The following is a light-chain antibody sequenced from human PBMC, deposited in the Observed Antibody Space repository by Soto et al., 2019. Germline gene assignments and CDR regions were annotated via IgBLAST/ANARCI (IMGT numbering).Light chain of an antibody. J-gene: IGLJ3*02. Sequence: QSALTQPRSVSASPGQSVAISCTKTSSDFGGSEFVSRYQQQPGKAPKLIIYDATQRPSGVPDRFSGSKSGDTASLTISGLQAEDEADYYCCSYTYTYSVFGGGTKLTVL. CDR2: DAT. CDR3: CSYTYTYSV. CDR1: SSDFGGSEF. V-gene: IGLV2-11*01.